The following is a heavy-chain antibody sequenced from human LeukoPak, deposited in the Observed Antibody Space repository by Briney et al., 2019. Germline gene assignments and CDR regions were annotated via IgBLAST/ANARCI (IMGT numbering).Heavy chain of an antibody. J-gene: IGHJ1*01. CDR3: ARDNANYYDSSGYWLIEYFQH. V-gene: IGHV3-23*01. Sequence: QPGGSLRLSCAASGFTFSSYAMSWVRQAPGKGLEWVSAISGSGGSTYYADSVKGRFTISRDNSKNTLYLQMNSLRAEDTAVYYCARDNANYYDSSGYWLIEYFQHWGQGTLVTVSS. CDR2: ISGSGGST. CDR1: GFTFSSYA. D-gene: IGHD3-22*01.